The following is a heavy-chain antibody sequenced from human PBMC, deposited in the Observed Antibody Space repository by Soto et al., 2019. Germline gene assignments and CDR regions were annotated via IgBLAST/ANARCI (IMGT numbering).Heavy chain of an antibody. CDR2: ITKSGYL. V-gene: IGHV3-21*01. Sequence: GGSLRLSCAASGFTFGSYAMNWVRQAPGKGLEWVSSITKSGYLSYADSLKGRFTISRDNAKNSLFLQMNNLRAEDTAVYYCVRGGYFDSRGLYNPFDYWGQGALVTVS. CDR1: GFTFGSYA. D-gene: IGHD3-22*01. J-gene: IGHJ4*02. CDR3: VRGGYFDSRGLYNPFDY.